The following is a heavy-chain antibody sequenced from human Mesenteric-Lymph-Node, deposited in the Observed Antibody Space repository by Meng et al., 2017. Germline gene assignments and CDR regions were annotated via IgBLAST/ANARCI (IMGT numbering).Heavy chain of an antibody. CDR2: ISSSGSTI. V-gene: IGHV3-11*04. Sequence: GESLMISCAASGFTFSDYYMSWIRQAPGKGLEWVSYISSSGSTIYYADSVKGRFTISRDNAKNSLYLQMNSLRAEDTAVYYCARGPSGSYPDYWGQGTLVTVSS. J-gene: IGHJ4*02. CDR3: ARGPSGSYPDY. D-gene: IGHD1-26*01. CDR1: GFTFSDYY.